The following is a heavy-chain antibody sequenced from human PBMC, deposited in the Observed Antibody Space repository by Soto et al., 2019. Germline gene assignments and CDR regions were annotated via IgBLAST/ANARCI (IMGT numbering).Heavy chain of an antibody. V-gene: IGHV3-21*01. Sequence: GGSLRLSCAASGFTFSTYIMNWVRQAPGKGLEWVSAITSTGGYIYYADSVKGRFTISRDNAKNSLYLQMDALRAEDTAVYFCARGRYTTYSEDSFDIWGQGTLVTVSS. CDR3: ARGRYTTYSEDSFDI. CDR1: GFTFSTYI. J-gene: IGHJ3*02. CDR2: ITSTGGYI. D-gene: IGHD3-16*02.